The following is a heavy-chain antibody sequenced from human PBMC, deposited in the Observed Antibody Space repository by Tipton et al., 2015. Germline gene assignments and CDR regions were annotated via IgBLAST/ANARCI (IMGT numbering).Heavy chain of an antibody. CDR1: GYLIRSGHF. J-gene: IGHJ4*02. Sequence: QLVQSGAEVKPSETLSLTCAVSGYLIRSGHFWGWVRQTPGKGLEWIASMHENGDAHYNPLWTGRVTISIDTPKNEFSLKLSSVTAADTGFYYCARGDDDTAMATGFDYWGQGALVTVSS. CDR2: MHENGDA. D-gene: IGHD5-18*01. V-gene: IGHV4-38-2*01. CDR3: ARGDDDTAMATGFDY.